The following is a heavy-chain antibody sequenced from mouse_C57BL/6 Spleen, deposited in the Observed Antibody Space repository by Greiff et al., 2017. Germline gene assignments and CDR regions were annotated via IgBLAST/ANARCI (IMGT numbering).Heavy chain of an antibody. CDR3: ARGADG. CDR2: ISYDGSN. CDR1: GYSITSGYY. J-gene: IGHJ4*01. Sequence: EVQLQESGPGLVKPSQSLSLTCSVTGYSITSGYYWNWVRQFPGNKLEWMGYISYDGSNNYNPSLKNRISITRDTSKNQCFLKLNSVTTEDTATYYGARGADGWGQGTSVTVSS. V-gene: IGHV3-6*01.